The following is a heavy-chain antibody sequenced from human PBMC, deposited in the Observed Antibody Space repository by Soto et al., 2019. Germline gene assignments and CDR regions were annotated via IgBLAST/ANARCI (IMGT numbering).Heavy chain of an antibody. Sequence: PGGSLRLSCEASGFTFSNFGMNWVRQAPGKGLEWVARVWYDGSSKYYVDSVKGRFTISRDNSKETVYLQMNSLKASDTAMYYCARRFPYSSSSGRYYYYGMDVWGQGTTVTVSS. CDR3: ARRFPYSSSSGRYYYYGMDV. J-gene: IGHJ6*02. D-gene: IGHD6-6*01. CDR2: VWYDGSSK. CDR1: GFTFSNFG. V-gene: IGHV3-33*01.